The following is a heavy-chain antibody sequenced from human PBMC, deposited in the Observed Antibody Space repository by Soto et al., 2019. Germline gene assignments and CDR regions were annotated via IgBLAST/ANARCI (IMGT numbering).Heavy chain of an antibody. CDR2: INSDGTTT. V-gene: IGHV3-74*01. CDR3: ATVATHSYNWVDP. D-gene: IGHD3-3*02. CDR1: GFTFSNYC. Sequence: EVHLVESGGGLVQPGGSLRLSCAASGFTFSNYCMHWVRQAPGKGLVWVSRINSDGTTTTYADSVKGRFTISRDNAKNTLYLQMNRLMAEDTAVYFGATVATHSYNWVDPWGQGTLVTIAS. J-gene: IGHJ5*02.